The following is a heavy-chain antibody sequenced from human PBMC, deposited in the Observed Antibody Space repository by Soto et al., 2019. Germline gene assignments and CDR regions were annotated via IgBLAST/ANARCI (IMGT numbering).Heavy chain of an antibody. CDR3: ARDLRGSPDY. Sequence: PGGSLRLSCAASGFTFSRYSLTWVRQAPGKGLDWVSLINPDGGTTTYAESVKGRFTIFRDNAKNTVYLQMTSLRVEDTAVYYCARDLRGSPDYWGQGTLVTVSS. CDR1: GFTFSRYS. CDR2: INPDGGTT. D-gene: IGHD1-26*01. V-gene: IGHV3-74*03. J-gene: IGHJ4*02.